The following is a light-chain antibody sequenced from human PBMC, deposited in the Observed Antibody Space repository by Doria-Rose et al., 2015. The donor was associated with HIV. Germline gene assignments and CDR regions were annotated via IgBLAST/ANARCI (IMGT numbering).Light chain of an antibody. CDR1: SLRNYY. Sequence: VVTQEPAVSVALGQTVRITCQGDSLRNYYASWYQQKPGQAPVLVIYGKNNWPSGIPDRFSGSSSGNTASLTITGAQAEDEADYYCNSRDSRANLWVFGGGTKLTVL. CDR3: NSRDSRANLWV. CDR2: GKN. V-gene: IGLV3-19*01. J-gene: IGLJ3*02.